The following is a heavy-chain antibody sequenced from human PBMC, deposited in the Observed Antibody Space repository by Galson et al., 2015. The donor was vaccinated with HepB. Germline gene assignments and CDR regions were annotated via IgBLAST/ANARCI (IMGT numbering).Heavy chain of an antibody. D-gene: IGHD3-22*01. CDR2: INPSGGST. CDR1: GYTFTSYY. J-gene: IGHJ5*02. CDR3: ARSGHNYYDSSGYWFDP. V-gene: IGHV1-46*04. Sequence: SVKVSCKASGYTFTSYYMHWVRQAPGQGLEWMGIINPSGGSTSYAQKLQGRVTMTRDTSTSTVYMELSSLRSEDTAVYYCARSGHNYYDSSGYWFDPWGQGTLVTVSS.